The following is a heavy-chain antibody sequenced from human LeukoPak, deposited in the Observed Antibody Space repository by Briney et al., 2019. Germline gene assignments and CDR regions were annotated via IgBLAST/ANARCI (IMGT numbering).Heavy chain of an antibody. V-gene: IGHV4-34*01. CDR1: GGSFSGYY. Sequence: NPSETLSLTCAVYGGSFSGYYWSWIRQPPGKGLEWIGGINHSGSTNYNPSLKSRVTISVDTSKNQFSLKLSSVTAADTAVYYCARKPPKRGYSYGCCAFDIWGQGTMVTVSS. CDR3: ARKPPKRGYSYGCCAFDI. D-gene: IGHD5-18*01. CDR2: INHSGST. J-gene: IGHJ3*02.